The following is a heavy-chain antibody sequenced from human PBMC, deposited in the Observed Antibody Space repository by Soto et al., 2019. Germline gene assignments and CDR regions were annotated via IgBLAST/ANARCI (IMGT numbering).Heavy chain of an antibody. CDR3: TVWGSGNDFGAA. V-gene: IGHV3-72*01. D-gene: IGHD3-10*01. CDR2: RKNKADSYTT. Sequence: EVQLVESGGGLVQPGGSLRLSCAASGFTFSDHYMDWVRQAPGKGLEWVGRRKNKADSYTTEYAASVKGRLTISRDGSKNSLFLQMNSLKTEDTAVYYCTVWGSGNDFGAAWGQGILVTVSS. CDR1: GFTFSDHY. J-gene: IGHJ4*02.